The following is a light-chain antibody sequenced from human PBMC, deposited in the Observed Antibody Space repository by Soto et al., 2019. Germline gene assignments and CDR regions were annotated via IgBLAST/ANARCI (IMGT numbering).Light chain of an antibody. CDR2: DNN. J-gene: IGLJ2*01. V-gene: IGLV1-51*01. CDR1: SSNIGKTY. CDR3: GTWDYSLSAGV. Sequence: QSVLTQPPSVSAAPGQKVSISCSGSSSNIGKTYVYWYQQLPGTAPKLLIYDNNKRPSGIPDRFSGSKSGTAATLGITGLRTGDEADYYCGTWDYSLSAGVFGGGTKVTVL.